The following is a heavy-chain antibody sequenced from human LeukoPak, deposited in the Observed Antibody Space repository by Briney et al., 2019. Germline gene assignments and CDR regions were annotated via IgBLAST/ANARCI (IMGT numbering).Heavy chain of an antibody. J-gene: IGHJ4*02. D-gene: IGHD4-23*01. CDR1: GFSFSSNA. CDR3: ANAARWNYFDH. V-gene: IGHV3-23*01. CDR2: IPGTGDST. Sequence: TGGSLRLSCAASGFSFSSNAMTWVRQAPGKGLEWVSVIPGTGDSTYYADSVKGRFTISRDNSKNTLFLQMNSLRPEDTAVYFCANAARWNYFDHWGQGTLVTVSS.